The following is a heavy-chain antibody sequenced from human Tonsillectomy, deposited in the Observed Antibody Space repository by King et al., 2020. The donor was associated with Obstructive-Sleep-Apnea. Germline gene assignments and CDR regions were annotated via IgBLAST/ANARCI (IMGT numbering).Heavy chain of an antibody. J-gene: IGHJ4*02. Sequence: VQLVESGGGLVKPGGSLRLSCAASGFTFSNAWMSWVRQAPGKGLEWVGRIKSKTDGGTTDYAAPVKGRFTISRDDSTTTLYLQMNSLKTEDTAVYYWTTVEVGIIGSLDYGGQGNMVTGSS. V-gene: IGHV3-15*01. CDR3: TTVEVGIIGSLDY. D-gene: IGHD3-3*01. CDR1: GFTFSNAW. CDR2: IKSKTDGGTT.